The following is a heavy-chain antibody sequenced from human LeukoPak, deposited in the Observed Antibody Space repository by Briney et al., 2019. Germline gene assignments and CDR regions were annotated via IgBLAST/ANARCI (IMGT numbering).Heavy chain of an antibody. CDR1: GGSFSGYY. D-gene: IGHD3-10*01. J-gene: IGHJ1*01. Sequence: SETLSLTCAVYGGSFSGYYWSWIRQPPGKGLEWIGEINHSGSTNYNPSLKSRVTISVDTSKNQFSLKLSSVTAADTAVYYCARVGASGFMGRARRGYFQHWGQGTLVTVSS. CDR3: ARVGASGFMGRARRGYFQH. CDR2: INHSGST. V-gene: IGHV4-34*01.